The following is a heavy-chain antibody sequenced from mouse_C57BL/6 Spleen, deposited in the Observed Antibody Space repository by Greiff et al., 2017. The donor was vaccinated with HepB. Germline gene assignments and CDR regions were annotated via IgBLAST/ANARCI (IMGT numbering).Heavy chain of an antibody. D-gene: IGHD1-1*01. CDR3: ARDTTVVATYDYFDY. V-gene: IGHV5-4*01. CDR1: GFTFSSYA. J-gene: IGHJ2*01. Sequence: EVQVVESGGGLVKPGGSLKLSCAASGFTFSSYAMSWVRQTPEKRLEWVATISDGGSYTYYPDNVKGRFTISRDNAKNNLYLQMSHLKSEETAMYYCARDTTVVATYDYFDYWGQGTTLTVSS. CDR2: ISDGGSYT.